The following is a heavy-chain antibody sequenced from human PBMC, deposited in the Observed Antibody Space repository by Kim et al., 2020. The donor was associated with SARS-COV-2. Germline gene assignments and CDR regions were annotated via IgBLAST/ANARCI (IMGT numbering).Heavy chain of an antibody. CDR2: INHSGST. V-gene: IGHV4-34*01. J-gene: IGHJ6*02. CDR1: GGSFSGYY. D-gene: IGHD2-2*01. CDR3: ARGPLIVVVPSGAGTPSNYYYYYGMDV. Sequence: SETLSLTCAVYGGSFSGYYWSWIRQPPGKGLEWIGEINHSGSTNYNPSLKSRVTISVDTSKNQFSLKLSSVTAADTAVYYCARGPLIVVVPSGAGTPSNYYYYYGMDVWGQGTTVTVSS.